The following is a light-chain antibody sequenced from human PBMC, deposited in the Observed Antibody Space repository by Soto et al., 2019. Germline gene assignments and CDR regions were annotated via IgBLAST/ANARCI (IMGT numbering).Light chain of an antibody. CDR3: QQYSSVSPYT. J-gene: IGKJ2*01. V-gene: IGKV1-5*01. CDR1: QSISTW. CDR2: DAS. Sequence: DIQMTQSPSTLSASVGDRVTITCRASQSISTWLAWYRQKPRKAPNLLIYDASSLESGVPSRFSGSGSGTEFTLTISSLQPDDFATYYCQQYSSVSPYTFGQGTKLEIK.